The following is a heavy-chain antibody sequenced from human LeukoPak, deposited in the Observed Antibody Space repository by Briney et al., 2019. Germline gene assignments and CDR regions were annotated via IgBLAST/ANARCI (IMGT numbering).Heavy chain of an antibody. Sequence: GGSLRLSCVMSGASLSSYGMHWVRQAPGKGLEWLAWLPYDGSYNSTAASLKGRFAISKDITKNTVYLDMDSLTPEDTAVYYCAAAGLGVAHWFDPWGQGTLVTVSS. CDR3: AAAGLGVAHWFDP. CDR1: GASLSSYG. V-gene: IGHV3-30*02. CDR2: LPYDGSYN. D-gene: IGHD6-19*01. J-gene: IGHJ5*02.